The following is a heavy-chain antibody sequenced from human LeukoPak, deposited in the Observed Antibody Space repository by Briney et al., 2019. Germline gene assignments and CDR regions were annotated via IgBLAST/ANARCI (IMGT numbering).Heavy chain of an antibody. Sequence: GGSLRLSCAASGFTFSSYGIHWVRQAPGKGLEWVAVVSYDGSEKYYADSVKGRLTISRDKSKNTVSLQMNSLRAEDTAVYYCARDAYCSSTSCYLDVWGKGTTVTVSS. V-gene: IGHV3-30*03. CDR1: GFTFSSYG. D-gene: IGHD2-2*01. CDR2: VSYDGSEK. J-gene: IGHJ6*03. CDR3: ARDAYCSSTSCYLDV.